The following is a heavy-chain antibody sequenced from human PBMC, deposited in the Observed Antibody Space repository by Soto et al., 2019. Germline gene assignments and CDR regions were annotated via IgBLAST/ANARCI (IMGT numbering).Heavy chain of an antibody. J-gene: IGHJ6*02. CDR3: ARRVHSNSPGGGLDV. V-gene: IGHV4-59*01. Sequence: SETLSLTCTVSGGSISSYYWSWIRQPPGKGLEWIGYIYYSGITNYNPSLKSRVTISVDTSKNQFSLKLSSVTAADTAVYYCARRVHSNSPGGGLDVWGQGTTVTVSS. CDR1: GGSISSYY. CDR2: IYYSGIT. D-gene: IGHD2-2*01.